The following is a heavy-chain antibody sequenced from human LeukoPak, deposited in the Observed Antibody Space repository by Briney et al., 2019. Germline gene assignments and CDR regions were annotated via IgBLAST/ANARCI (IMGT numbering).Heavy chain of an antibody. Sequence: ASVKVSCKASGYTFTGFYIHWVRQAPGQGLAWMGWINPDRGGTNCAQKFQGRVTLTRDTSINTAYMELSGLTSDDTAVYYCVREDFVVIPAAMRGDYWGQGTLVIVSS. D-gene: IGHD2-2*01. CDR2: INPDRGGT. CDR1: GYTFTGFY. CDR3: VREDFVVIPAAMRGDY. J-gene: IGHJ4*02. V-gene: IGHV1-2*02.